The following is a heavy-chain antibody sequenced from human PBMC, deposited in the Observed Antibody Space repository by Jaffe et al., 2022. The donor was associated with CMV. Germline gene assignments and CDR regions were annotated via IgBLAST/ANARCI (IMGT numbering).Heavy chain of an antibody. CDR3: ARARIAAVLFDP. V-gene: IGHV4-59*01. CDR1: GGSISSYY. D-gene: IGHD6-13*01. J-gene: IGHJ5*02. Sequence: QVQLQESGPGLVKPSETLSLTCTVSGGSISSYYWSWIRQPPGKGLEWIGYIYYSGSTNYNPSLKSRVTISVDTSKNQFSLKLSSVTAADTAVYYCARARIAAVLFDPWGQGTLVTVSS. CDR2: IYYSGST.